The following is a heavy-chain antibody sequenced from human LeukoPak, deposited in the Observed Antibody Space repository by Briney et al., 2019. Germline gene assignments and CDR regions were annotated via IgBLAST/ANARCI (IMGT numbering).Heavy chain of an antibody. J-gene: IGHJ4*02. CDR3: ALGRRY. V-gene: IGHV3-53*01. D-gene: IGHD2-15*01. CDR1: GFTFSSYA. Sequence: PGGSLRPSCAASGFTFSSYAMSWVRQAPGKGLEWVSVIYSGGSTYYADSVKGRFTISRDNSKNTLYLQMNSLRAEDTAVYYCALGRRYWGQGTLVTVSS. CDR2: IYSGGST.